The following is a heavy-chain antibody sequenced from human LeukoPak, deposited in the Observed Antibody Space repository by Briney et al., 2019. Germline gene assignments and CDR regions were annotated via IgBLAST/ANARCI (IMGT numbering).Heavy chain of an antibody. J-gene: IGHJ6*03. CDR3: ARGDWEVLSYYYMDV. D-gene: IGHD1-26*01. CDR2: IKQDGSEK. CDR1: GFTFSSYW. V-gene: IGHV3-7*01. Sequence: GGSLRLSCAASGFTFSSYWMSWVRQAPGKGLEWVANIKQDGSEKYYVDSVKGRFTISRDNAKNSLYLQMNSLRAEDTAVYYCARGDWEVLSYYYMDVWGKGTTVTVSS.